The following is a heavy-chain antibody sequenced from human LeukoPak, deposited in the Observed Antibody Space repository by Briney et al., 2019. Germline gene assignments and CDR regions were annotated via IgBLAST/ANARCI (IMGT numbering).Heavy chain of an antibody. Sequence: ASVKVSCKASGYTFTGYYMHWVRQAPGQGLEWMGWINPNSGGTNYAQKFQGRVTMTGDTSISTAYMELSRLRSDDTAVYYCARVFSDCSGGSCYPRFDYWGQGTLVTVSS. D-gene: IGHD2-15*01. V-gene: IGHV1-2*02. CDR3: ARVFSDCSGGSCYPRFDY. J-gene: IGHJ4*02. CDR1: GYTFTGYY. CDR2: INPNSGGT.